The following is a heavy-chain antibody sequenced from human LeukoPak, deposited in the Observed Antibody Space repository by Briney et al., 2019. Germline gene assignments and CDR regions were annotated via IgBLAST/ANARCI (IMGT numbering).Heavy chain of an antibody. Sequence: ASVKVSCKVSGYTLTELSMHWVRQAPGKGLEWMGGFDPEDGETIYAQKFQGRATMTEDTSTDTAYMELSSLRSEDTAVYYCATEGRDGYNFDYWGQGTLVTVSS. CDR1: GYTLTELS. CDR3: ATEGRDGYNFDY. V-gene: IGHV1-24*01. D-gene: IGHD5-24*01. CDR2: FDPEDGET. J-gene: IGHJ4*02.